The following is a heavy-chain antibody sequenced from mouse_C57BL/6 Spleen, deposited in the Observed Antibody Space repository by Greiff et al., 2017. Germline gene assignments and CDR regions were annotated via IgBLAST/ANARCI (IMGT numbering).Heavy chain of an antibody. CDR2: ISPRSGNT. V-gene: IGHV1-81*01. CDR3: SREETGTIYCDY. Sequence: QVQLQQSGAELARPGASVKLSCKASGYTFTSYGISWVKQRTGQGLAWIGEISPRSGNTSYNEKFKGKATLTADKSSRTAYMELRSLTSEDSAVYCGSREETGTIYCDYWGQGTTLTVSS. CDR1: GYTFTSYG. J-gene: IGHJ2*01. D-gene: IGHD4-1*01.